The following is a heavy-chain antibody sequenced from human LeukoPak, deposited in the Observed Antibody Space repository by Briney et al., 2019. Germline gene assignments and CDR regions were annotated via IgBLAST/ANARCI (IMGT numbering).Heavy chain of an antibody. Sequence: GGPLRLSCAASGFTFSSYGMHWVRQAPGKGLEWVAVISYDGSNKYYADSVKGRFTISRDNSKNTLYLQMNSLRAEDTAVYYCAKDQGKIDGYNDPDYWGQGTLVTVSS. CDR3: AKDQGKIDGYNDPDY. D-gene: IGHD5-24*01. V-gene: IGHV3-30*18. CDR2: ISYDGSNK. J-gene: IGHJ4*02. CDR1: GFTFSSYG.